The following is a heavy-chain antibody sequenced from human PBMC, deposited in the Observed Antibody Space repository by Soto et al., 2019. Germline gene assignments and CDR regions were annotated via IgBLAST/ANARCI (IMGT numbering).Heavy chain of an antibody. CDR3: ARGSDIVVVPAAMYFDY. D-gene: IGHD2-2*01. CDR2: IYYSGST. V-gene: IGHV4-39*01. J-gene: IGHJ4*02. Sequence: SETLSLTCTVSGGSISSSSYYWGWIRQPPGKGLEWIGSIYYSGSTYYNPSLKSRVTISVDTSKNQFSLKLSSVTAADTAVYYCARGSDIVVVPAAMYFDYWGQGTLVTVSS. CDR1: GGSISSSSYY.